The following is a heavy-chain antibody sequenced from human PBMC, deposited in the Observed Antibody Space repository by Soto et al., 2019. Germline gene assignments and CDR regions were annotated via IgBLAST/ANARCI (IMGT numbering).Heavy chain of an antibody. D-gene: IGHD3-10*01. CDR1: GGSMNSHDYY. CDR2: IRNSRSS. Sequence: SETLSLTCTVSGGSMNSHDYYWIWIRQPPGKGLEWIGYIRNSRSSYYNPSLKSRLTMSSDISKKQFSLRLNSVTAADTALYFCDRGEVRSPFDIGGEVTKFTV. J-gene: IGHJ3*02. V-gene: IGHV4-30-4*01. CDR3: DRGEVRSPFDI.